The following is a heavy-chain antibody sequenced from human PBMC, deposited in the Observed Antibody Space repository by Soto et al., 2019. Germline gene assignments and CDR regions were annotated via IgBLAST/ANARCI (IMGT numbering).Heavy chain of an antibody. D-gene: IGHD4-17*01. J-gene: IGHJ3*02. V-gene: IGHV3-15*07. Sequence: GGSLRLSCAASGFTFSNAWMNWVRQAPGKGLEWVGRIKSKSDGGTTDYAAPVKGRFTISRDDSKNTLYLQMNSLKTEDTAVYYCTTEIYGEGAFDIWGQGTMVTVSS. CDR1: GFTFSNAW. CDR3: TTEIYGEGAFDI. CDR2: IKSKSDGGTT.